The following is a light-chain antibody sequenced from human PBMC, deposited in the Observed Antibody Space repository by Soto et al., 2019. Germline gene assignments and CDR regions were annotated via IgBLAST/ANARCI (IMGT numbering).Light chain of an antibody. Sequence: QSALTQPASVSGSPGQSITISCTGSTRDVGSYNLVSWYQQHPGTAPKLLIYEDSQRPSGVSSRFSGSKSGNTASLTISGLQAEDEADYYCSSYTSSSTYVFGTGTKLTVL. CDR2: EDS. CDR3: SSYTSSSTYV. J-gene: IGLJ1*01. V-gene: IGLV2-14*02. CDR1: TRDVGSYNL.